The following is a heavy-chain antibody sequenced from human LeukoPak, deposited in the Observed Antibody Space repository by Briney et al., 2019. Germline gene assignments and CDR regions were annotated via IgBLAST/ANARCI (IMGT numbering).Heavy chain of an antibody. CDR1: GYTFTGYY. Sequence: ASVKVSCKASGYTFTGYYMHWVRQAPGQGLEWMGWINPNSGGANYAQKLQGRVTMTTDTSTSTAYMELRSLRSDDTAVYYCAREVDYYDSSGYLGYWGQGTLVTVSS. V-gene: IGHV1-2*02. CDR2: INPNSGGA. D-gene: IGHD3-22*01. CDR3: AREVDYYDSSGYLGY. J-gene: IGHJ4*02.